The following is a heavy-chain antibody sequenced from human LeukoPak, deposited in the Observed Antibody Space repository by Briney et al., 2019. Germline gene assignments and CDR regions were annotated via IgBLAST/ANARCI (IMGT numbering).Heavy chain of an antibody. D-gene: IGHD4-17*01. CDR3: AKSGRNGAKGPSDY. CDR2: ISYDGSNK. J-gene: IGHJ4*02. Sequence: GGSLRLSCAASGFTFSSYGMHWVRQAPGKGLEWVAVISYDGSNKYYADSVKGRFTISRDNSKNTLYLQMNSLRAEDTAVYYCAKSGRNGAKGPSDYWGQGTLVTVSS. CDR1: GFTFSSYG. V-gene: IGHV3-30*18.